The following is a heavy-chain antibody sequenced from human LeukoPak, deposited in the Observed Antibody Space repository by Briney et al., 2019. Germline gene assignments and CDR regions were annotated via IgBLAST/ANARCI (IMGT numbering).Heavy chain of an antibody. CDR3: ARLRSPGDFDY. CDR2: IYYSGST. V-gene: IGHV4-39*07. CDR1: GDSISSSTYY. D-gene: IGHD1-26*01. J-gene: IGHJ4*02. Sequence: SETLSLTCTVSGDSISSSTYYWGWIRQPPDKGLEWIGTIYYSGSTYYNVSLKSRVTISVDTSKNQFSLNLNSVTAADTAVYYCARLRSPGDFDYWGQGTLVTVSS.